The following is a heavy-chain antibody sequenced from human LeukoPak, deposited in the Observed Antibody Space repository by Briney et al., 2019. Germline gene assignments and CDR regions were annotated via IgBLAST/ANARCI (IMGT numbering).Heavy chain of an antibody. CDR2: ISPYDANT. Sequence: ASVKVSCTTSGYSFTNYGVSWVRQAPGQGLEWMGWISPYDANTKYEQSLQGRVTMTTDTSTSTAYMELRSLRSDDTAVYYCARGPYCSGSTCYSQYFDSWGQGTLVTVSS. CDR3: ARGPYCSGSTCYSQYFDS. V-gene: IGHV1-18*01. J-gene: IGHJ4*02. D-gene: IGHD2-15*01. CDR1: GYSFTNYG.